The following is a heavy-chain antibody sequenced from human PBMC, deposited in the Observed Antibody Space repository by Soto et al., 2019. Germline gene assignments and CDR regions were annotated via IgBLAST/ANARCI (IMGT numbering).Heavy chain of an antibody. J-gene: IGHJ4*02. CDR3: AKPMRLGYCSGGSCYSLDY. CDR2: MSYDGSNK. V-gene: IGHV3-30*18. D-gene: IGHD2-15*01. CDR1: GFTFSNYG. Sequence: QVQLVESGGGVVQPGRSLRLSCAASGFTFSNYGMHWVRQVPGKGLEWVAVMSYDGSNKYYADSVKGRFTISRDNSKNTLYLQMNSLRAEDTAVYYCAKPMRLGYCSGGSCYSLDYWGQGTLVTVSS.